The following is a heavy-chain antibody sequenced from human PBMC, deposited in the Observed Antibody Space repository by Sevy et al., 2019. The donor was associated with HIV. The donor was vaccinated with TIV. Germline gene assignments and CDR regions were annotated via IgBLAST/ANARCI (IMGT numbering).Heavy chain of an antibody. CDR2: ISYDGSNK. J-gene: IGHJ4*02. CDR1: GFTFSSYA. CDR3: ARDCATIAVAGSCVY. Sequence: GGSLRLSCAASGFTFSSYAMHWVRQAPGKGLEWVAVISYDGSNKYYADSVKGRFTTSRENSKKTLYLQMNSLRAEDTAVYYCARDCATIAVAGSCVYWGQGTLVTVSS. D-gene: IGHD6-19*01. V-gene: IGHV3-30-3*01.